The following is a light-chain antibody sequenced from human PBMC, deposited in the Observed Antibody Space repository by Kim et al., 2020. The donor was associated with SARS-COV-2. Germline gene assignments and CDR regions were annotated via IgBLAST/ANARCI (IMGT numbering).Light chain of an antibody. CDR2: DNN. J-gene: IGLJ2*01. Sequence: GQEVTVTCSGSSSNIGNNYVSWYQQLPGTAPKLLIYDNNKRPSGIPDRFSGSKSGTSATLGITGLQTGDEADYYCGTWDSSLSAVIFGGGTQLTVL. CDR1: SSNIGNNY. V-gene: IGLV1-51*01. CDR3: GTWDSSLSAVI.